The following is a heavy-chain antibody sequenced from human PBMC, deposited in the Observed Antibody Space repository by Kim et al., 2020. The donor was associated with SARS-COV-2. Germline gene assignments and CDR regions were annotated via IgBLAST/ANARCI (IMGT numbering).Heavy chain of an antibody. J-gene: IGHJ4*02. V-gene: IGHV4-34*01. Sequence: SETLSLTCAVYGGSFSGYYWSWIRQPPGKGLEWIGEINHSGSTNYNPSLKSRVTISVDTSKNQFSLKLSSVTAADTAVYYCARGEAARLVFFDYWGQGTLVTVSS. CDR3: ARGEAARLVFFDY. D-gene: IGHD6-6*01. CDR1: GGSFSGYY. CDR2: INHSGST.